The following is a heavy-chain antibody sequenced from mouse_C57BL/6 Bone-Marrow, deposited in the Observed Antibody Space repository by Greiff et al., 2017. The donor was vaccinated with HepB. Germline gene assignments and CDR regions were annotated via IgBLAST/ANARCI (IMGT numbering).Heavy chain of an antibody. Sequence: VKLMESGPGLVAPSQSLSITCTVSGFSLTSYAISWVRQPPGKGLEWLGVIWTGGGTNYNSALKSRLSISKDNSKSQVFLKMNSLQTDDTARYYCARNSPSDGYYSYYFDYWGQGTTLTVSS. D-gene: IGHD2-3*01. CDR1: GFSLTSYA. CDR3: ARNSPSDGYYSYYFDY. CDR2: IWTGGGT. J-gene: IGHJ2*01. V-gene: IGHV2-9-1*01.